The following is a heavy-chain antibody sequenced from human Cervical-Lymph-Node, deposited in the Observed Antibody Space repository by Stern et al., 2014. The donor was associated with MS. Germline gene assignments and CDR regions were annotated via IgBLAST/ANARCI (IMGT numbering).Heavy chain of an antibody. CDR3: AREKSDCSGGSCFSSLDY. J-gene: IGHJ4*02. CDR1: GDTFSTHA. D-gene: IGHD2-15*01. CDR2: IIPILDTT. V-gene: IGHV1-69*11. Sequence: VQLVESGAAVKKPGSSVKVSCKSSGDTFSTHAISWVRQAPGQGLERMGRIIPILDTTDYAQKFQGRLTIDADESTNTAYMELSSLTPDDTAVYYCAREKSDCSGGSCFSSLDYWGQGTLVTVSP.